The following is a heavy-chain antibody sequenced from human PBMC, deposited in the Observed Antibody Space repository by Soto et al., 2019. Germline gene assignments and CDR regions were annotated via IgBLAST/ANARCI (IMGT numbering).Heavy chain of an antibody. CDR2: IYYSGST. CDR1: GGSISSSSYY. Sequence: SETLSLTCTVSGGSISSSSYYWGWIRQPPGKGLEWIGSIYYSGSTYYNPSLKSRVTISVDTSKNQFSLKLSSVTAADTAVYYCARLSGLLGFGELRGCFAPWGQGTLVTVSS. V-gene: IGHV4-39*01. D-gene: IGHD3-10*01. CDR3: ARLSGLLGFGELRGCFAP. J-gene: IGHJ5*02.